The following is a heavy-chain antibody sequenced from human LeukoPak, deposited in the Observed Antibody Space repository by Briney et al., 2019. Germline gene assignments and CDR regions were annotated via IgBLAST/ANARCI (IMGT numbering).Heavy chain of an antibody. J-gene: IGHJ5*02. Sequence: NPSETLSLTCTVSGGSISSSSYYWGWIRQPPGKGLEWIGSIYYSGSTYYNPSLKSRVTISVDTSKNQFSLKLSSVTAADTAVYYCARISGWYLKNWFDPWGQGTLVTVSS. CDR1: GGSISSSSYY. D-gene: IGHD6-19*01. V-gene: IGHV4-39*07. CDR2: IYYSGST. CDR3: ARISGWYLKNWFDP.